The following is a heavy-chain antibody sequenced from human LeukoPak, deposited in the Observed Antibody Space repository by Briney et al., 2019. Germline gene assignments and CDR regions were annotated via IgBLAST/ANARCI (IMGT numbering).Heavy chain of an antibody. V-gene: IGHV3-53*01. CDR3: ARGPPNAILYYFEY. CDR2: LFSGGST. J-gene: IGHJ4*02. Sequence: GGSLRLSCAASGSTVSSNYMSWVRQAPGKGLEWVSVLFSGGSTYYADSVKGRFTISRDNSKNTLYLQMNSLRAEDTAVYYCARGPPNAILYYFEYWGQGALVTVSS. CDR1: GSTVSSNY. D-gene: IGHD2-21*01.